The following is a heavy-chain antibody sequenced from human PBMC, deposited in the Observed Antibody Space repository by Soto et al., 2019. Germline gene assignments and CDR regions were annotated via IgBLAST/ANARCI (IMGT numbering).Heavy chain of an antibody. CDR1: GFTFSSYE. CDR3: ASSSLYGMDV. J-gene: IGHJ6*02. V-gene: IGHV3-48*03. Sequence: PGGSLRLSCAASGFTFSSYEMNWVRQAPGKGLEWVSYISSSGSTIYYADSVKGRFTISRDNAKNSLYLQMNSLTAADTAVYYCASSSLYGMDVWGQGTTVTVSS. CDR2: ISSSGSTI.